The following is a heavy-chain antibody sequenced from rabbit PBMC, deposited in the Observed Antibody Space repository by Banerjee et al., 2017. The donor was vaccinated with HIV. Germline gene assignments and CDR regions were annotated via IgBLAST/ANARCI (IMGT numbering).Heavy chain of an antibody. CDR1: GIDFSSGYD. J-gene: IGHJ4*01. D-gene: IGHD5-1*01. CDR2: IYTGDGNT. CDR3: AREAYGSGGYDL. V-gene: IGHV1S45*01. Sequence: QEQLVESGGGLVKPGASLTLTCKASGIDFSSGYDMYWVRQAPGKGLEWIACIYTGDGNTYYASWAKGRFTISKTSTTVTLQMTSLIAADTATYFCAREAYGSGGYDLWGPGTLVTVS.